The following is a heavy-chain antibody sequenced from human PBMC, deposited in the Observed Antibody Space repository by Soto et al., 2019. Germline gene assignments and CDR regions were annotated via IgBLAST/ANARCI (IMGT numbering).Heavy chain of an antibody. J-gene: IGHJ4*02. CDR2: ISYDGSDK. D-gene: IGHD5-12*01. V-gene: IGHV3-30*18. Sequence: QVQLVESGGGVVQPGRSLRLSCAASGFTFSSYGMHWVRQAPGKELEWVAAISYDGSDKYYADSVKGRFTISRDNSKNTLYLQMNSPRAEDTAVYYCAKLEMATIRSYYFDYWGQGTLVTVSS. CDR3: AKLEMATIRSYYFDY. CDR1: GFTFSSYG.